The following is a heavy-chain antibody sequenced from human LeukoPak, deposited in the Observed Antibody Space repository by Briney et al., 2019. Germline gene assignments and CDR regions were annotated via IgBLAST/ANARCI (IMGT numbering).Heavy chain of an antibody. CDR1: GGSISSSTYY. D-gene: IGHD4-17*01. J-gene: IGHJ4*02. CDR2: IYYSGST. V-gene: IGHV4-39*01. Sequence: SETLSPTCTVSGGSISSSTYYWGWIRQPPGKGLEWIGSIYYSGSTYYNSSLKSRVTISVDTSKNQFSLRLISVTAADTAVYYCARHRRSRFDYWGQGTLVMVSS. CDR3: ARHRRSRFDY.